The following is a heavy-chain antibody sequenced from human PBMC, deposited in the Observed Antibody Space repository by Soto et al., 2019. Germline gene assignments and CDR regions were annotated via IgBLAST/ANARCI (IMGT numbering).Heavy chain of an antibody. J-gene: IGHJ5*02. CDR2: ISAYNGDK. D-gene: IGHD3-10*01. CDR3: ARDGPLITARSWFDP. Sequence: ASVKVSCKDSGYTFTSYGVSWVRQAPGQGLEWMGWISAYNGDKKYAEKFQGRVAMTTDTSTSVAYMELRSLTADDTAVYYCARDGPLITARSWFDPWGQGTQVTVSS. CDR1: GYTFTSYG. V-gene: IGHV1-18*04.